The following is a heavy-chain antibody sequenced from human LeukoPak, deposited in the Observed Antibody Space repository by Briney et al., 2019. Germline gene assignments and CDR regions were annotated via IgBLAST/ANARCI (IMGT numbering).Heavy chain of an antibody. CDR3: ARDREWELADY. Sequence: GGSLRLSCAASGFTFDDYAMHWVRQAPGKGLEWVSGISWNSGSIGYADSVKGRFTISRDNAKNSLYLQMNSLRAEDTALYYCARDREWELADYWGQGTLVTVSS. V-gene: IGHV3-9*01. J-gene: IGHJ4*02. D-gene: IGHD1-26*01. CDR2: ISWNSGSI. CDR1: GFTFDDYA.